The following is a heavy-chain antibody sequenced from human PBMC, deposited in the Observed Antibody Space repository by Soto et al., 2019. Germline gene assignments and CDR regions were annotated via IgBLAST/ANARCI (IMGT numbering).Heavy chain of an antibody. J-gene: IGHJ6*02. V-gene: IGHV1-18*04. CDR3: ARGGSDDFWSGYYQAGYYGMDV. Sequence: ASVKVSFKASGYTFTRYGISWLRQAPGQGLEWMGWISAYNGNTNYAQKLQGRVTMTTDTSTSTAYMELRSLRSDDTAVYYCARGGSDDFWSGYYQAGYYGMDVWGQGTTVTVSS. D-gene: IGHD3-3*01. CDR1: GYTFTRYG. CDR2: ISAYNGNT.